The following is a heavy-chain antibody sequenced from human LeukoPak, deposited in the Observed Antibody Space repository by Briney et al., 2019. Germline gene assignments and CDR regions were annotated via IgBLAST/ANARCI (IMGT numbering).Heavy chain of an antibody. CDR2: ISYDGSNK. D-gene: IGHD3-22*01. Sequence: PGGSLRLSCAASGFTFSSYAMHWVRQAPGKGLEWVAVISYDGSNKYYADSVKGRFTISRDNSKNTLYLQMNSLRAEDTAVYYCASTGLYDSSGYYPYWGQGTLVTVSS. J-gene: IGHJ4*02. V-gene: IGHV3-30-3*01. CDR1: GFTFSSYA. CDR3: ASTGLYDSSGYYPY.